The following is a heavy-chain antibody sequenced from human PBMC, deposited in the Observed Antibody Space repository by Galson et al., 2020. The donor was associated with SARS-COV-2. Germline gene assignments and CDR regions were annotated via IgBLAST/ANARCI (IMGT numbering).Heavy chain of an antibody. Sequence: LRLSCVASGFTFSNYALHWVRQAPGKGLEWVAIISYDGNNKYADSVKGRFTISRDNSKSTLYLQMNSLRPEDTAVYYCAKETADFDSSNFDFWGQGTLVTVSS. CDR2: ISYDGNNK. D-gene: IGHD3-22*01. CDR1: GFTFSNYA. CDR3: AKETADFDSSNFDF. V-gene: IGHV3-30*18. J-gene: IGHJ4*02.